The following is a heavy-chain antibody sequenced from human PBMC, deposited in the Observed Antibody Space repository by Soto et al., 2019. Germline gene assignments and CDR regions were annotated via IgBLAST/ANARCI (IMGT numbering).Heavy chain of an antibody. Sequence: HVHLVQSGGEVKKPGASVKVSCKASGYTLKNYGIGWVRQAPGLGPEWMGWIKVDNGDTKYAEKLQGRVTLTTDTSTSTAYMELRNLRSDDTAFYYCARSRYYFDYWGQGTLVTVSS. CDR3: ARSRYYFDY. V-gene: IGHV1-18*01. J-gene: IGHJ4*02. CDR1: GYTLKNYG. CDR2: IKVDNGDT.